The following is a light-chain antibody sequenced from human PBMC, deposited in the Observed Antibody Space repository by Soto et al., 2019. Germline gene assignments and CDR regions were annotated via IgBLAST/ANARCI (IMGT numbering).Light chain of an antibody. Sequence: QSALTQPPSASGTPGQRVTISCSGSSSNIGSNTVNWYQQLPGTAPKLLIYSNNQRPSGVPDRFSGSKSGTSASLAISGLQSEDEADYYCAAWDDSLNGPSFGPGTKVTVL. V-gene: IGLV1-44*01. CDR2: SNN. CDR3: AAWDDSLNGPS. J-gene: IGLJ1*01. CDR1: SSNIGSNT.